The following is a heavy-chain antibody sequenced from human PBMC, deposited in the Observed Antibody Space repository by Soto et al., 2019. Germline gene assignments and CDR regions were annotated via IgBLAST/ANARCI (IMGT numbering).Heavy chain of an antibody. J-gene: IGHJ6*02. D-gene: IGHD6-13*01. CDR1: GFTFSSYA. CDR3: AIAPAIPTKIALPTNYCFSMDV. V-gene: IGHV3-23*01. Sequence: GSLRLSCAASGFTFSSYAMSWVRQAPGKGLEWVSAISGSGGSTYYADSVKGRFTISRDNSKNTLYLQMNSLRAEDTAVYYCAIAPAIPTKIALPTNYCFSMDVRGEETTVTASS. CDR2: ISGSGGST.